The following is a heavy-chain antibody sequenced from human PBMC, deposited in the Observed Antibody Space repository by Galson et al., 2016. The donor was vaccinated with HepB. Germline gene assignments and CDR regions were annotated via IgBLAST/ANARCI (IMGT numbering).Heavy chain of an antibody. CDR1: GSSVNMFY. D-gene: IGHD1-14*01. Sequence: ETLSLTCTVSGSSVNMFYWSWIRQPPGKRLEWIGYGHQSGSPKYSASLESRVTISVDTSKNQYSLKLASVTTADTAVYYCARDTGNWYFDLWGRGTLVTVSS. V-gene: IGHV4-59*02. CDR3: ARDTGNWYFDL. CDR2: GHQSGSP. J-gene: IGHJ2*01.